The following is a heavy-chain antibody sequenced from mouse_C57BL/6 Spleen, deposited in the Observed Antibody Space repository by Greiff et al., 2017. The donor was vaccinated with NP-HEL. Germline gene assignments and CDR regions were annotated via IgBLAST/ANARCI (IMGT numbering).Heavy chain of an antibody. V-gene: IGHV1-59*01. CDR3: ARGYYYGSYYAMDY. CDR2: IDPSDSYT. Sequence: QVQLQQPGAELVRPGPSVKLSCKASGYTFTSYWMHWVKQRPGQGLEWIGVIDPSDSYTNYNQKFKGKATLTVDTSSSTAYMQLSSLTSEDSAVYYCARGYYYGSYYAMDYWGQGTSVTVSS. CDR1: GYTFTSYW. D-gene: IGHD1-1*01. J-gene: IGHJ4*01.